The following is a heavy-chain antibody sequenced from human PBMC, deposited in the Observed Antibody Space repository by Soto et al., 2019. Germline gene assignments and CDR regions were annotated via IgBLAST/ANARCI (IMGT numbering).Heavy chain of an antibody. J-gene: IGHJ4*02. CDR1: GGSISSGDYY. CDR2: IYYIGST. CDR3: ARGGDERTNFVY. D-gene: IGHD5-12*01. Sequence: SETLSLTCTVSGGSISSGDYYWSWIRQPPGKGLEWIGYIYYIGSTYYNPSLKSRVTISVDTSKNQFSLKLSSVTAADTAVYYCARGGDERTNFVYWGPGTVVTVSP. V-gene: IGHV4-30-4*01.